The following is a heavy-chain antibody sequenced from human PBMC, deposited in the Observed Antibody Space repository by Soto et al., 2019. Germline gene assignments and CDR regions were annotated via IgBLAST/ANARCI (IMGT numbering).Heavy chain of an antibody. J-gene: IGHJ4*02. CDR2: INHSGST. D-gene: IGHD2-15*01. CDR3: ARVSGDCSGGRCYSTNIDY. Sequence: QVQLQQWGAGLLKPSETLSLTCAVYGGSFSGYYWSWIRQPPGKGLGWIGEINHSGSTNYNPSLKRPLTLPVYTSNHQSSLKLSSVTAADTGVYYCARVSGDCSGGRCYSTNIDYWGQGTLVTVSS. V-gene: IGHV4-34*01. CDR1: GGSFSGYY.